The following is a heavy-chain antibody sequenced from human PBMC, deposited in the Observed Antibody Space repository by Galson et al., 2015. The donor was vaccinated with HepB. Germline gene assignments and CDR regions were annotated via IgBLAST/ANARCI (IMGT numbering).Heavy chain of an antibody. V-gene: IGHV4-39*07. J-gene: IGHJ2*01. D-gene: IGHD3-22*01. CDR2: MHYSGST. CDR1: GGSINSSNYY. CDR3: ARDSAYSMIVVVPYWYFDL. Sequence: ETLSLTCTVSGGSINSSNYYWVWIRQPPGKGLEWIGSMHYSGSTYQNPSLKSRVTISIDTSRNQFSLKLGSVTAADTAVYYCARDSAYSMIVVVPYWYFDLWGRGTLVTVSS.